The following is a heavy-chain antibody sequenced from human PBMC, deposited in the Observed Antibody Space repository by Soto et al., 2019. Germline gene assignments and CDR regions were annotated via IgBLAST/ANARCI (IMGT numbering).Heavy chain of an antibody. CDR3: AKDQEYCSSTSCYASDY. Sequence: GGSLRLSCAASEFTFSSYAMSWVRQAPGKGLEWVSAISGSGGSTYYADSVKGRFTISRDNSKNTLYLQMNSLRAEDTAVYYCAKDQEYCSSTSCYASDYWGQGTLVTVSS. CDR2: ISGSGGST. CDR1: EFTFSSYA. J-gene: IGHJ4*02. D-gene: IGHD2-2*01. V-gene: IGHV3-23*01.